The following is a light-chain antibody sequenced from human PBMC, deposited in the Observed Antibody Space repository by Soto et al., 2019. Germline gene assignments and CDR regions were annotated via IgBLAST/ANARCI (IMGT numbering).Light chain of an antibody. Sequence: DIQMTQLPSSMSASVGDRVTITCRASQGISRWLAWYHQKPGKAPNLLIYSASTLHSGVPSRFSGSGSGTDFPLTISSRQPEDVGTYYCQQANSFPLTFGPGTKVDMK. CDR3: QQANSFPLT. J-gene: IGKJ3*01. CDR1: QGISRW. CDR2: SAS. V-gene: IGKV1-12*01.